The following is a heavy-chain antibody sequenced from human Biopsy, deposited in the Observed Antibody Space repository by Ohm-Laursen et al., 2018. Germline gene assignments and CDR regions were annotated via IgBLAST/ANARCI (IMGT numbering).Heavy chain of an antibody. Sequence: SVKVSCKASGFTFSSSAVQWVRQARGQRLEWIGWIVVGSGHTTYAQKFQERVTITRDMSTSTAYMELTSLRSEDTAVYYCAATSTLYYYYYAMDVWDQGTTIAVSS. CDR3: AATSTLYYYYYAMDV. J-gene: IGHJ6*02. CDR1: GFTFSSSA. CDR2: IVVGSGHT. V-gene: IGHV1-58*01.